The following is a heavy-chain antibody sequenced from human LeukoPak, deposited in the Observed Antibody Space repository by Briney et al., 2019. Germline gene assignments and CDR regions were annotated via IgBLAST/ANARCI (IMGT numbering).Heavy chain of an antibody. V-gene: IGHV3-7*03. Sequence: GGSLRLSCAASEFTFSSYWMTWVRQAPGKGLEWVANIKQDGSEMYYVDSVKGRFTISRDNAKNSLYLQMNSLRAEDTAVYYCVRSPFSNGYWGQGTLVTVSS. J-gene: IGHJ4*02. D-gene: IGHD4-11*01. CDR1: EFTFSSYW. CDR2: IKQDGSEM. CDR3: VRSPFSNGY.